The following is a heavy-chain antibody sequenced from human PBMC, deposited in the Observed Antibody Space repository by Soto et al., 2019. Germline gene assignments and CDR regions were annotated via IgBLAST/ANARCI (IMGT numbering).Heavy chain of an antibody. CDR3: ARDRLVRPYYYDSSGYYPDY. D-gene: IGHD3-22*01. J-gene: IGHJ4*02. CDR1: GYTFTSYG. Sequence: ASVKVSCKASGYTFTSYGISWVRQAPGQGLEWMGWISAYNGNTNYAQKLQGRVTMTTDTSTSTAYMELRSLRSDDTAVYYCARDRLVRPYYYDSSGYYPDYWGQGTLVTVSS. V-gene: IGHV1-18*04. CDR2: ISAYNGNT.